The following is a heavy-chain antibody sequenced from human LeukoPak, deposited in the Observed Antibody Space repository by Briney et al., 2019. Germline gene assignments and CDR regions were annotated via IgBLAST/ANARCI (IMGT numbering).Heavy chain of an antibody. CDR3: ARDGSGSRNFQH. J-gene: IGHJ1*01. V-gene: IGHV1-8*01. CDR2: MNPNSGNT. CDR1: GYTFTSYD. D-gene: IGHD3-10*01. Sequence: ASVKVSCKASGYTFTSYDINWVRQATGQGLEWMGWMNPNSGNTGYAQKFQGRVTMTRNTSISTAYMELSSLRSEDTAVYYCARDGSGSRNFQHWGQGTLVTVSS.